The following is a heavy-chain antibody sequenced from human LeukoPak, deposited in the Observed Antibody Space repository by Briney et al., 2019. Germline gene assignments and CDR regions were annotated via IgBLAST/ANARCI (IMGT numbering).Heavy chain of an antibody. CDR3: ASGGRDGYNGAFDI. Sequence: PGRSLRLSCAASGFTFSSYGMHWVRQAPGKGLEWVAVIWYDGSNKYYADSVKGRFTISRDNSKNTLYLQMNSLRAEDTAVYYCASGGRDGYNGAFDIWGQGTMVTVSS. CDR1: GFTFSSYG. V-gene: IGHV3-33*01. D-gene: IGHD5-24*01. CDR2: IWYDGSNK. J-gene: IGHJ3*02.